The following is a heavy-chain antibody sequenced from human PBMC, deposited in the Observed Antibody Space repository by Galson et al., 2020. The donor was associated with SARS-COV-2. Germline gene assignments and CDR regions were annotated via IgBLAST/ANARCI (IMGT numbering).Heavy chain of an antibody. CDR3: ASLFEHYDTLTDFYGAYFDY. D-gene: IGHD3-9*01. V-gene: IGHV4-39*01. Sequence: SETLSLTCSVSGGFMSSSSYYWAWIRQSPGKGLEWIGSVYYTGSTYYSPSLESRVTISVDTSEPQFSLKLTSVTAADTALYYCASLFEHYDTLTDFYGAYFDYWGQGIQVTVSS. J-gene: IGHJ4*02. CDR1: GGFMSSSSYY. CDR2: VYYTGST.